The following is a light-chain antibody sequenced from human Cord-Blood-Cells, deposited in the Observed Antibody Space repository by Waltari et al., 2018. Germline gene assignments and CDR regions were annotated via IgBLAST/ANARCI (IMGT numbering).Light chain of an antibody. J-gene: IGKJ1*01. Sequence: EIVLPQSPGTLSLSPGKRATLSCRASQSVSSSYLAWYQQKPGQAPSLLIYGASSRATGIPDRCSGSGSGTDFTLTISRLEPEDFAVYYCQQYGSSPTFGQGTKVEIK. CDR3: QQYGSSPT. CDR1: QSVSSSY. CDR2: GAS. V-gene: IGKV3-20*01.